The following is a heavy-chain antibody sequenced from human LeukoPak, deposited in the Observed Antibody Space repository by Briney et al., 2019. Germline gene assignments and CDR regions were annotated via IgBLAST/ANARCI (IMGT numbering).Heavy chain of an antibody. Sequence: GGSLRLSCAASGITVSKYWMSWVRQAPGKGLEWVANINQDGVEKYYVDSVKGRFTISRDNAKSSLYLQMNSLRAEDTAVYLCARALVGDGSSIYWGQGTLVTVSS. D-gene: IGHD2-15*01. CDR1: GITVSKYW. V-gene: IGHV3-7*05. J-gene: IGHJ4*02. CDR3: ARALVGDGSSIY. CDR2: INQDGVEK.